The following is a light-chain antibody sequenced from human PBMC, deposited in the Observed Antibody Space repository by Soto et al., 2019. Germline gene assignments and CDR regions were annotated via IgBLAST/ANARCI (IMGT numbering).Light chain of an antibody. Sequence: EIVLTQSPGTLSLSPGERATLSCRASQSVTSTYLAWYQQKPGQGPRLLIYGASSRATGIPDRFSGSGSGTDFTLTISRLEPEDFAVYYCQQYVSSPWAFGQGTKVEI. CDR2: GAS. J-gene: IGKJ1*01. V-gene: IGKV3-20*01. CDR3: QQYVSSPWA. CDR1: QSVTSTY.